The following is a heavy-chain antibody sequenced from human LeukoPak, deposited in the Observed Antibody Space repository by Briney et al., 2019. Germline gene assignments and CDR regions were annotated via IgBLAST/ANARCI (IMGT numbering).Heavy chain of an antibody. Sequence: GASVKVSCKASGYTFTSYYMHWVRQAPGQGLEWMGIINPSGGSTSYAQKFQGRVTMTRDMSTSTVYLELSSLRSEDTAVYYCARSYYDSSGSHPAFDYWGQGTLVTVSS. CDR2: INPSGGST. D-gene: IGHD3-22*01. CDR3: ARSYYDSSGSHPAFDY. V-gene: IGHV1-46*01. CDR1: GYTFTSYY. J-gene: IGHJ4*02.